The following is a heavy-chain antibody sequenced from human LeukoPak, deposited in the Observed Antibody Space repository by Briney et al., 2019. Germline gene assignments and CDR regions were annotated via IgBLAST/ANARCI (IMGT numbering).Heavy chain of an antibody. J-gene: IGHJ3*02. CDR1: GFTFSSYA. Sequence: GGSLRLSCAASGFTFSSYAMSWVRQAPGRGLEWVSAISGSGGSTYYADSVKGRFTISRDNSKNTLYLQMNSLRAEDTAVYYCARDLLITMVRGALGAFDIWGQGTMVTVSS. CDR2: ISGSGGST. V-gene: IGHV3-23*01. D-gene: IGHD3-10*01. CDR3: ARDLLITMVRGALGAFDI.